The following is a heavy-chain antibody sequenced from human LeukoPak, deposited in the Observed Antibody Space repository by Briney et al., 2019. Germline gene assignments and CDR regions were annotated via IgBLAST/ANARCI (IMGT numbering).Heavy chain of an antibody. Sequence: GESLKISCKGSGYSFSNYWIGWVRQMPGKGLEWMGIIYPGDSDVRYSPSFQGQVTISADKSISTAYLQWSSLQASDTAMYYCARQGYNSTWDRYLAYWGQGTQATVSS. D-gene: IGHD6-13*01. J-gene: IGHJ4*02. CDR3: ARQGYNSTWDRYLAY. CDR2: IYPGDSDV. V-gene: IGHV5-51*01. CDR1: GYSFSNYW.